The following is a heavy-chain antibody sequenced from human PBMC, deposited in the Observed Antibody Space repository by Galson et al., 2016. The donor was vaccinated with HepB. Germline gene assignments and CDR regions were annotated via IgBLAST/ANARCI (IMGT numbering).Heavy chain of an antibody. D-gene: IGHD3-10*01. CDR2: TFYRSTWEN. CDR3: ARAVMLGRGMDV. J-gene: IGHJ6*02. Sequence: CAISGDSVYNNGAAWVWIRHSPSRGLEWLGRTFYRSTWENHYAGSVKNRITISPDTSRNQFSLHLNSVTPEDTAVYYCARAVMLGRGMDVWGQGTTVTVSS. V-gene: IGHV6-1*01. CDR1: GDSVYNNGAA.